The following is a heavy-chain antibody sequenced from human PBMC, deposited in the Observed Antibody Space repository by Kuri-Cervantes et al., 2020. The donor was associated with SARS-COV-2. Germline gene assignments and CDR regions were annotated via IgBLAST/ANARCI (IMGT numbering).Heavy chain of an antibody. Sequence: GESLKISCAASGFTFSSYWMSWVRQAPGKGLEWVANIKQDGSEKYYVDSVKGRFTISRDNAKNSLYLQMSSLRAEDTAVYYCARSRLTGYYYYGMDVWGQGTTVTVSS. CDR3: ARSRLTGYYYYGMDV. CDR1: GFTFSSYW. CDR2: IKQDGSEK. V-gene: IGHV3-7*05. D-gene: IGHD2-8*01. J-gene: IGHJ6*02.